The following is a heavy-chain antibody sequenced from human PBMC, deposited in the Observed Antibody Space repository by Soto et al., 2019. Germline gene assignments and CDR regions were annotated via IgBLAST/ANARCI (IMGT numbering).Heavy chain of an antibody. Sequence: QVQLQESGPGLVKPSQTLSLTCTVSGGSISTGGYYWSWIRQHPGRGLEWIGYIYHSGMTFSNPSLQSRVANSIDTSENQFSLKLSSVTAADTAVYYCATVRWELHDAFDIWGHGTMVSVSS. V-gene: IGHV4-31*03. J-gene: IGHJ3*02. CDR3: ATVRWELHDAFDI. D-gene: IGHD4-17*01. CDR2: IYHSGMT. CDR1: GGSISTGGYY.